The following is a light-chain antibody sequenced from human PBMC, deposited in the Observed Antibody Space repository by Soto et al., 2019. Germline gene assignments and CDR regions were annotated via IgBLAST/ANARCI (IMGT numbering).Light chain of an antibody. CDR3: QQLNSYPHT. V-gene: IGKV1-9*01. CDR1: QVISSY. J-gene: IGKJ2*01. Sequence: DIQLTQSPSFLSASVGDRVTITCRASQVISSYLAWYQQKPGKAPKLLIYAASTLQSGVPSRFSGSGSGTEFTLTISSLQPEDFATYYCQQLNSYPHTFGQGTKLEIK. CDR2: AAS.